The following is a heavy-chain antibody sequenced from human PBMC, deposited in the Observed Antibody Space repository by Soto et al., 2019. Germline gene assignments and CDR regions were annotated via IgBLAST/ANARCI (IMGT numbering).Heavy chain of an antibody. J-gene: IGHJ4*02. CDR3: ARQQGSGSYHEFDY. CDR2: IYYSGST. D-gene: IGHD1-26*01. V-gene: IGHV4-59*08. Sequence: ASETLSLTCTVSGVSISSYYWSWSRQPPGKGLEWIGYIYYSGSTNYNPSLKSRVTISVDTSKNQFSLKLSSVAAADTAVYYCARQQGSGSYHEFDYWGQGTLVTVSS. CDR1: GVSISSYY.